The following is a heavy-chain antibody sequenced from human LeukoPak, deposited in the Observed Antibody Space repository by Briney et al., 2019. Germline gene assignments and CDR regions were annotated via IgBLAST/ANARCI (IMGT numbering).Heavy chain of an antibody. CDR1: GFTFSSYA. J-gene: IGHJ4*02. CDR2: ISGSGGSI. D-gene: IGHD5-12*01. CDR3: AKTPGYSGYESPIDY. Sequence: PGGSLRLSCAASGFTFSSYAMSWVRQAPGKGLEWVSGISGSGGSIYYADSVKGRFTISRDNSKNTLYLQMNNLRAEDTAVYYCAKTPGYSGYESPIDYWGQGTLVTVSS. V-gene: IGHV3-23*01.